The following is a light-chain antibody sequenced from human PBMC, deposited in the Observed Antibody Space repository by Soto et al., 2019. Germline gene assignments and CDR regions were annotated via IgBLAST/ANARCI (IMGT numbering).Light chain of an antibody. Sequence: EIVLTQSPGTLSLSPGERATLSCRASQSVSSNYLVWYQQKPGQAPRLLIHGASSSATGIPDRFSGSGSGTNLPLTISRLEPEDFAVYYCQQYGSSPPWTFGQGTKVEIK. CDR3: QQYGSSPPWT. J-gene: IGKJ1*01. CDR2: GAS. V-gene: IGKV3-20*01. CDR1: QSVSSNY.